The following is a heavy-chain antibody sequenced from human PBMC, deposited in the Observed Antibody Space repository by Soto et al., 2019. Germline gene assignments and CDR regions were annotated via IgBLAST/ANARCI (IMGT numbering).Heavy chain of an antibody. Sequence: QVQLVESGGGVVQPGRSLRLSCAASGFTFSTYGMQWVRQAPGKGLEWVAVISYDGTNRNHADSVKGRFTISRDNSKNTLHLQMSSLRAEDTAVYYCAKDQSGYDHYAMEVWGQGTAVTVSS. V-gene: IGHV3-30*18. CDR1: GFTFSTYG. D-gene: IGHD3-3*01. J-gene: IGHJ6*02. CDR2: ISYDGTNR. CDR3: AKDQSGYDHYAMEV.